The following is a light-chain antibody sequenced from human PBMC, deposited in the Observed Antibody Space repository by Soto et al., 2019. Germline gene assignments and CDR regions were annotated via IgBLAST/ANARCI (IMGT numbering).Light chain of an antibody. Sequence: QAVLTQPPSVSGAPGRRVTISCTGSSSNIGAPYGVHWYQQLPGTAPKLLIFGNSHRPSGVPDRFFGSKSGTSASLAITGLQAEDEADYYCQSYDRSLSGSVFGGGTQLTVL. CDR3: QSYDRSLSGSV. J-gene: IGLJ3*02. CDR1: SSNIGAPYG. V-gene: IGLV1-40*01. CDR2: GNS.